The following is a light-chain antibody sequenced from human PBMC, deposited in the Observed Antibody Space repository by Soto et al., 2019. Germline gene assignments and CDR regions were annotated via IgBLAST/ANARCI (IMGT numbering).Light chain of an antibody. CDR2: GAS. J-gene: IGKJ1*01. CDR3: HQYGGSPQT. V-gene: IGKV3-20*01. CDR1: QSVSNY. Sequence: EIVLTQSPGTLSLSPGERATLSGRASQSVSNYLAWYQRKPGQAPRLLIYGASSRATGIPDRFSGSGSGTDFTLTISRLEPEDFAVYYCHQYGGSPQTFGQGTKVEIK.